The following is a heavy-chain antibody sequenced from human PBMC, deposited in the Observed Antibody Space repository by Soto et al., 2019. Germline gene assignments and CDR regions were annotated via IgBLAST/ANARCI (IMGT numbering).Heavy chain of an antibody. J-gene: IGHJ6*02. CDR1: GFTFSSYS. CDR3: ARVTYYDSSGYYSPDYYYYGMDV. D-gene: IGHD3-22*01. V-gene: IGHV3-21*01. Sequence: GGSLRLSCAASGFTFSSYSMNWVRQAPGKGLEWVSSISSSSSYIYYADSVKGRFTISRDNAKNSLYLQMNSLRAEDTAVYYCARVTYYDSSGYYSPDYYYYGMDVWGQGTTVTVSS. CDR2: ISSSSSYI.